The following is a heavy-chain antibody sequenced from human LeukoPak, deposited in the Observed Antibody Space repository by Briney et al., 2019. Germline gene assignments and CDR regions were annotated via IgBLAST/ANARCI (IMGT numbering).Heavy chain of an antibody. Sequence: ASVKLSCKASGYTFTSYDINWVRQATGQGLEWMGWMNPNSGNTGYAQKFQGRVTMTRNTSISTAYMELSSLRSEDTAVYYCARAALPNYYESAGGVFGYWGQGTLVTVSS. CDR2: MNPNSGNT. D-gene: IGHD3-22*01. J-gene: IGHJ4*02. V-gene: IGHV1-8*01. CDR1: GYTFTSYD. CDR3: ARAALPNYYESAGGVFGY.